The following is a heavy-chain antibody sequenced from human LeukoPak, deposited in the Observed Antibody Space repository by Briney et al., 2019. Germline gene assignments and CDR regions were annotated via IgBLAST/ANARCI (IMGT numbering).Heavy chain of an antibody. D-gene: IGHD2-15*01. CDR1: RGTFSGYA. V-gene: IGHV1-69*13. CDR2: IIPIFGTA. Sequence: SVKVSCKASRGTFSGYAISWVRQAPGQGLEWMGGIIPIFGTANYAQKFQGRVTITADESTSTAYMELSRLRSEDTAVYYCAREKSVVVVAATRRETGIFDYWAQGTLATVSS. CDR3: AREKSVVVVAATRRETGIFDY. J-gene: IGHJ4*02.